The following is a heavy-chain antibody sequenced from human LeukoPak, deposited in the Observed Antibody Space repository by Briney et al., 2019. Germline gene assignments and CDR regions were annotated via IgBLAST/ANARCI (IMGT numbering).Heavy chain of an antibody. CDR1: GFTFRSYV. D-gene: IGHD3-10*02. CDR2: ISGSSVTT. Sequence: GGTLRLSCAASGFTFRSYVMSWVRQAPGKGLEWVSTISGSSVTTYYADSVKGRFTISRDNSKNTLYLQMNSLRAEDTAVYYCAELGITMIGGVWGKGTTVTISS. J-gene: IGHJ6*04. CDR3: AELGITMIGGV. V-gene: IGHV3-23*01.